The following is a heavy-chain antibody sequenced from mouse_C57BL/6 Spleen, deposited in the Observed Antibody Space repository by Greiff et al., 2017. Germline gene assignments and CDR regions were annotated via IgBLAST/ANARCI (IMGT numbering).Heavy chain of an antibody. CDR2: ISNLAYSI. CDR3: ARHTTVVPAMDY. D-gene: IGHD1-1*01. Sequence: EVHLVESGGGLVQPGGSLKLSCAASGFTFSDYGMAWVRQAPRKGPEWVAFISNLAYSIYYADTVTGRFTISRENAKNTLYLEMSSLRSEDTAMYYCARHTTVVPAMDYWGQGTSVTVSS. CDR1: GFTFSDYG. V-gene: IGHV5-15*01. J-gene: IGHJ4*01.